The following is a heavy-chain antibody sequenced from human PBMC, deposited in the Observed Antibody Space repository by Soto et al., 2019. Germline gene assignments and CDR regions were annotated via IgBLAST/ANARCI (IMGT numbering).Heavy chain of an antibody. CDR3: ATVAGPSIAADFYYYYYGMDV. V-gene: IGHV5-10-1*01. J-gene: IGHJ6*02. D-gene: IGHD6-13*01. CDR2: IDPSDSYT. Sequence: PGESLKISCKGSGYSFTSYWISWVRQMPWKGLEWMGRIDPSDSYTNYSPSFQGHVTISADKSISTAYLQWSSLKASDTAMYYCATVAGPSIAADFYYYYYGMDVWGQGTTVTVSS. CDR1: GYSFTSYW.